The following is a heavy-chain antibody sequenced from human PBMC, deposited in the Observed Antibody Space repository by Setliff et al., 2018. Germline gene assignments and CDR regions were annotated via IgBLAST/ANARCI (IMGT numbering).Heavy chain of an antibody. CDR1: GFTFSDFY. D-gene: IGHD6-13*01. CDR3: AKEKYSSTWYERKPFDC. CDR2: ISGSGSTI. Sequence: GGSLRLSCAASGFTFSDFYMNWIRRSPGKGLEWVSYISGSGSTIYYADSVKGRFTVSRDDSKNTLYLQMNSLRAEDTAVYYCAKEKYSSTWYERKPFDCWGQGTLVTVSS. V-gene: IGHV3-11*01. J-gene: IGHJ4*02.